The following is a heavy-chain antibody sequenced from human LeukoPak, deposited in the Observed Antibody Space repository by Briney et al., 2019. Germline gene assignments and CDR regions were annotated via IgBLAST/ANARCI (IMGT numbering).Heavy chain of an antibody. CDR2: MNPNSGNT. D-gene: IGHD3-10*01. Sequence: ASVKVSCKASGYTFTSYDINWVRRATGQGLEWMGWMNPNSGNTGYAQKFQGRVTMTRNTSISTAYMELSSLRSEDTAVYYCARIAHYYGSGSLGYWGQGTLVTVSS. CDR1: GYTFTSYD. V-gene: IGHV1-8*01. CDR3: ARIAHYYGSGSLGY. J-gene: IGHJ4*02.